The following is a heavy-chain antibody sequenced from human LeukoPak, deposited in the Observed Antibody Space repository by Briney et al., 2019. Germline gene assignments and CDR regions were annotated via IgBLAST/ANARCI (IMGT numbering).Heavy chain of an antibody. J-gene: IGHJ6*03. CDR1: SFTFRSYG. CDR2: IRYDGSNK. V-gene: IGHV3-30*02. CDR3: AKTAVAGTNYYYMDV. Sequence: GGSLRLSCAASSFTFRSYGMHWVRQAPGKGLEWVAFIRYDGSNKYYADSVKGRFTISRDNSKNTLYLQMNSLRAEDAAVYYCAKTAVAGTNYYYMDVWGKGTTVTVSS. D-gene: IGHD6-19*01.